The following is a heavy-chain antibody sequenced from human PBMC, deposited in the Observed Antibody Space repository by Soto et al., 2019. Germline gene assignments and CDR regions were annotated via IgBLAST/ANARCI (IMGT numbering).Heavy chain of an antibody. J-gene: IGHJ6*02. V-gene: IGHV3-30-3*01. Sequence: QVQLVESGGGVVQPGRSLRLSCAASGFTFSSYAMHWVRQAPGKGLEWVAVISYDGSNKYYADSVKGRFTISSDNSKNTLYLHMNSLRAEDTAVYYSASYYYYYGMDVWGQGTTVTVSS. CDR3: ASYYYYYGMDV. CDR2: ISYDGSNK. CDR1: GFTFSSYA.